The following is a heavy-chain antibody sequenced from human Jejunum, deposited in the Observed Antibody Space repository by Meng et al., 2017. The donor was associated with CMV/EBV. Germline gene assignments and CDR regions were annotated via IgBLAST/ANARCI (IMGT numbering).Heavy chain of an antibody. CDR3: ARLSAYYFDY. Sequence: QVRLGQSGAEVKKPGASVKVSCKASGYTFTSHSMHWVRQAPGQGLEWMGIIYPSSGSTTYAQKFQGRVTMTSDTSTGTVYMELSSLRSEDTAVYYCARLSAYYFDYWGQGTLVTASS. J-gene: IGHJ4*02. V-gene: IGHV1-46*01. CDR2: IYPSSGST. CDR1: GYTFTSHS.